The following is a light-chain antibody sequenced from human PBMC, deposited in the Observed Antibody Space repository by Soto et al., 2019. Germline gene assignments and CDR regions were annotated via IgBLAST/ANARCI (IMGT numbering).Light chain of an antibody. CDR3: QQSDSTPYT. CDR1: QTISTY. V-gene: IGKV1-39*01. CDR2: DAS. J-gene: IGKJ2*01. Sequence: DLQMTQSPSSLSASVGDRVTITCRASQTISTYLNWYQQNPGKAPRLLIYDASSLLSGVPSRFSGSGSGTDFTLTIARLQPEDFSTYYCQQSDSTPYTFGQGTKVEI.